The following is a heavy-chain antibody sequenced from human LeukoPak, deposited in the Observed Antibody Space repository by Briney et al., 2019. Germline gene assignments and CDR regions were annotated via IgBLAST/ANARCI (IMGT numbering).Heavy chain of an antibody. CDR1: GGSISSYY. CDR3: ARGSYCSSTSRSWGYYYYMDV. D-gene: IGHD2-2*01. J-gene: IGHJ6*03. V-gene: IGHV4-59*01. CDR2: IYYSGST. Sequence: SETLSLTCTVSGGSISSYYWSWIRQPPGKGLEWIGYIYYSGSTNYNPSLKSRVTISVDTSKNQFSLKLSSVTAADTAVYYCARGSYCSSTSRSWGYYYYMDVWGKGTTVTVSS.